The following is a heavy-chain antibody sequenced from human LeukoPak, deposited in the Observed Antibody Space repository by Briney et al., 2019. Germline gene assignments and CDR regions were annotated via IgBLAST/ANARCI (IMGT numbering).Heavy chain of an antibody. V-gene: IGHV3-30*18. D-gene: IGHD4-17*01. CDR2: ISYDGTNK. J-gene: IGHJ4*02. Sequence: GGSLRLSCAASGFTFSNAWMSWVRQAPGKGLEWVAMISYDGTNKYYADSVRGRFTISRDNSKNTLYLQMNSLRAEDTAVYYCAKDMDHDYDDYGFDYWGQGTLVTVSS. CDR1: GFTFSNAW. CDR3: AKDMDHDYDDYGFDY.